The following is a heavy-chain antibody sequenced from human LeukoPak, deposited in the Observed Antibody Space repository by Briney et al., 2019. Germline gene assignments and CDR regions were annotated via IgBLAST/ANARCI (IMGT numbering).Heavy chain of an antibody. J-gene: IGHJ4*02. CDR3: ARGVGDYYDSSGYYYGGDY. CDR2: ISSSSSTI. CDR1: GFTFSSYS. V-gene: IGHV3-48*01. D-gene: IGHD3-22*01. Sequence: PGGSLRLSCAASGFTFSSYSMNWVRQAPGKGLEWVSYISSSSSTIYYADCVKGRFTISRDNAKNSLYLQMNRLRAEDTAVYYCARGVGDYYDSSGYYYGGDYWGQGTLVTVSS.